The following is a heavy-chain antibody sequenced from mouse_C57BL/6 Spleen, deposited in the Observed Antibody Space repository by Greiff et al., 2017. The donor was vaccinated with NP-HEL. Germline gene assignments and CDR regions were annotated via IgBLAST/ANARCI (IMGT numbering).Heavy chain of an antibody. Sequence: EVHLVESGEGLVKPGGSLKLSCAASGFTFSSYAMSWVRQTPEKRLEWVAYISSGGDYIYYADTVKGRFTISRDNARNTLYLQMSSLKSEDTAMYYCTRERKYYAMDYWGQGTSVTVSS. V-gene: IGHV5-9-1*02. J-gene: IGHJ4*01. CDR2: ISSGGDYI. CDR3: TRERKYYAMDY. CDR1: GFTFSSYA.